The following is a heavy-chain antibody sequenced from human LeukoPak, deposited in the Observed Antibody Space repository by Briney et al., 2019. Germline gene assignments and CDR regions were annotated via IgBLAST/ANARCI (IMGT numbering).Heavy chain of an antibody. CDR2: ISYDGSNK. CDR1: GFTFSSYA. J-gene: IGHJ4*02. D-gene: IGHD6-19*01. V-gene: IGHV3-30-3*01. CDR3: ARVRGRSSGWYFFDY. Sequence: GRSLRLSCAASGFTFSSYAMHWVRQAPGKGLEWVAVISYDGSNKYYADSVKGRFTISRDNSKNTLYLQMNSLRAEDTAVYYCARVRGRSSGWYFFDYWGQGTLVTVSS.